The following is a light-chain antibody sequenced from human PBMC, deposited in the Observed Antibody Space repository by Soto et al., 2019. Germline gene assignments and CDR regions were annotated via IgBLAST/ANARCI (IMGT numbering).Light chain of an antibody. V-gene: IGKV3-20*01. CDR3: QNDENFWT. CDR2: GAS. J-gene: IGKJ1*01. Sequence: TVLTHSTGTLSLSTGERATLSCRDRQNVSSNLLGLYQQHPCQAPRLLIYGASSRATGLPDWFSGSGSGTNIRLTSRGLDPDDFAGYYWQNDENFWTFGQGTKVDIK. CDR1: QNVSSNL.